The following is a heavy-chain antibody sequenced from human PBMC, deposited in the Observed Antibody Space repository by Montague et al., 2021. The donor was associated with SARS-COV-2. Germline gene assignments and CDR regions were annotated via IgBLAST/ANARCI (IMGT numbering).Heavy chain of an antibody. Sequence: CAISGDSVSSTSASWTWIRQSPSRGLEWLGRTYYMSWWRSQYPGSLESRITISGYTSKNQFSLQLNSVTPEDTAVYYCASAFYGEHWAFDVWGQGTMVTVSS. CDR3: ASAFYGEHWAFDV. J-gene: IGHJ3*01. CDR2: TYYMSWWRS. V-gene: IGHV6-1*01. CDR1: GDSVSSTSAS. D-gene: IGHD3-3*02.